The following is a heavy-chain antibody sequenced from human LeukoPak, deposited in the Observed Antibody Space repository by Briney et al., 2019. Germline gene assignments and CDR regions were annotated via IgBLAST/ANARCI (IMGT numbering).Heavy chain of an antibody. CDR1: GGTFSSYA. J-gene: IGHJ4*02. Sequence: SVKVSCKASGGTFSSYAISWVRQAPGQGLEWMGRIIPIFDTVNYAQKFQGRVTITTDESTSKAYMELSSLRSEDTAVYYCARSGLGRYRSGRMGGFVYWGQGTLVTVSS. CDR2: IIPIFDTV. V-gene: IGHV1-69*05. CDR3: ARSGLGRYRSGRMGGFVY. D-gene: IGHD5-18*01.